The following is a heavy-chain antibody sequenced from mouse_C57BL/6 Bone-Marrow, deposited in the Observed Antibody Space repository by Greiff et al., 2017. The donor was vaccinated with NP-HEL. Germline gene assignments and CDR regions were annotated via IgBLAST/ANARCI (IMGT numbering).Heavy chain of an antibody. J-gene: IGHJ4*01. V-gene: IGHV5-4*03. CDR2: ISDGGSYT. D-gene: IGHD2-4*01. CDR1: GFTFSSYA. CDR3: ASYDYDVGGTMDY. Sequence: EVKVEESGGGLVKPGGSLKLSCAASGFTFSSYAMSWVRQTPEKRLEWVATISDGGSYTYYPDNVKGRFTISRDNAKNNLYLQMSHLKSEDTAMYYCASYDYDVGGTMDYWGQGTSVTVSS.